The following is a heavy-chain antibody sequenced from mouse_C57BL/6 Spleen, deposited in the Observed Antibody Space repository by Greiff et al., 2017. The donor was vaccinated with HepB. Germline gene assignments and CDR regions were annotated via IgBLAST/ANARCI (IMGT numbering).Heavy chain of an antibody. Sequence: VQLQQSGPELVKPGASVKISCKASGYTFTDYYMNWVKQSHGKSLEWIGDINPNNGGTSYNQKFKGKATLTVDKSSSTAYMELRSLTSEDSAVYYCTKRSFMDYWGQGTAVTVSS. V-gene: IGHV1-26*01. CDR2: INPNNGGT. CDR1: GYTFTDYY. J-gene: IGHJ4*01. D-gene: IGHD1-1*01. CDR3: TKRSFMDY.